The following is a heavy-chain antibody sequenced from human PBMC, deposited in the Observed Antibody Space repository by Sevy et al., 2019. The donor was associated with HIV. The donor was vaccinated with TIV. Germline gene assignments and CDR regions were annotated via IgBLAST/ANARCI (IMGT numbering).Heavy chain of an antibody. Sequence: GGSLRLSCAASGFSFSSYAMNWVRQAPGKGLEWVSTISGSGLCTYYADSVKGRFTISRDNSKKPLHLQMKSLRAEDTAVYYCAKMKIASVAGSGDFDHWGQGTLVTVSS. J-gene: IGHJ4*02. V-gene: IGHV3-23*01. D-gene: IGHD6-19*01. CDR1: GFSFSSYA. CDR2: ISGSGLCT. CDR3: AKMKIASVAGSGDFDH.